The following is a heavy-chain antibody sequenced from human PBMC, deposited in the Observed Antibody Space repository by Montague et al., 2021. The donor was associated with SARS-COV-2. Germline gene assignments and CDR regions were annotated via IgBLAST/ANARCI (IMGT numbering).Heavy chain of an antibody. CDR2: ISYDGSIT. CDR1: GFTFSTYI. Sequence: SLRLSCAASGFTFSTYIMQWVRQAPGKGLEWVALISYDGSITYYADSVKGRFTISRDNSNNTLYLQMDSLRVEDTVMYYCAREGSCSASACYYHYLDVWGKGTTVTVSS. D-gene: IGHD2-15*01. J-gene: IGHJ6*03. V-gene: IGHV3-30-3*01. CDR3: AREGSCSASACYYHYLDV.